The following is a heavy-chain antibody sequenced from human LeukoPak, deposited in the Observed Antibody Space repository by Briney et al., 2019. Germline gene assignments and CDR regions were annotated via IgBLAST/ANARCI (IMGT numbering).Heavy chain of an antibody. CDR3: ASTGSGWYYFDY. D-gene: IGHD6-19*01. Sequence: PGGSLRLSCAASGFTVSSNYMSWVRQAPGKGLEWVSVIYSGGSTYYADSVKGRFTISRDNSKSTLYLQMNSLRAEDTAVYYCASTGSGWYYFDYWGQGTLVTVSS. V-gene: IGHV3-66*02. CDR2: IYSGGST. CDR1: GFTVSSNY. J-gene: IGHJ4*02.